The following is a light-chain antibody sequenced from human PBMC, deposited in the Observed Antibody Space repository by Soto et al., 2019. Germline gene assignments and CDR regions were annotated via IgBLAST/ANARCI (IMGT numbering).Light chain of an antibody. J-gene: IGKJ5*01. CDR2: DAS. CDR1: QSVSIS. CDR3: QQRSNWPPEIT. V-gene: IGKV3-11*01. Sequence: DIVLAQSPATLSLSPGERASLSCMAIQSVSISLAWYQQKPGQAPRLLIYDASNRATGVPARFSGSGSGTDFTLTVSSLEPEDFALYYCQQRSNWPPEITFGQGTRLEIK.